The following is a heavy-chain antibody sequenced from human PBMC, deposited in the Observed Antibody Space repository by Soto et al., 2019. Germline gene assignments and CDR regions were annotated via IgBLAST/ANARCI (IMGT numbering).Heavy chain of an antibody. CDR3: ARRLGSGSYHFDY. CDR1: GFSFNTYW. D-gene: IGHD3-10*01. J-gene: IGHJ4*02. V-gene: IGHV3-74*01. Sequence: EVQLVESGGGLVQPGGSLRLSCATSGFSFNTYWMHWIRQAPGAGLVWVSRISPDGSSTKYADSEKGRFTISRDNAKNTLYLQMDSLRAEDSAVYYCARRLGSGSYHFDYWGQGALVTVSS. CDR2: ISPDGSST.